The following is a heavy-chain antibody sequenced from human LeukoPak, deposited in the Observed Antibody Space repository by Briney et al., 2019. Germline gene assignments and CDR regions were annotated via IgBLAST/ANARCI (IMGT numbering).Heavy chain of an antibody. D-gene: IGHD3-10*01. J-gene: IGHJ4*02. V-gene: IGHV3-30*02. Sequence: PGGSLRLSCAASGFTFSSNGMHWVRQAPGKGLEWVTFIQYDGSKKYYADSVKGRFTISRDNSKNTLYLEMNSLRAEDTAVYYCAKDIGSYYDYWDQGILVTVSS. CDR2: IQYDGSKK. CDR3: AKDIGSYYDY. CDR1: GFTFSSNG.